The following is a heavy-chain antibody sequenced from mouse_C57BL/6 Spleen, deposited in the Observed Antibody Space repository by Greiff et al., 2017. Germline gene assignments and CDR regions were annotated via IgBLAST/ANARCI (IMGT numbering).Heavy chain of an antibody. J-gene: IGHJ1*03. V-gene: IGHV2-2*01. CDR2: IWSGGST. CDR3: ARDMDGSSPWYFDV. D-gene: IGHD1-1*01. Sequence: VMLVESGPGLVQPSQSLSITCTVSGFSLTSYGVHWVRQSPGKGLEWLGVIWSGGSTDYNAAFISRLSISKDNSKSQVFFKMNSLQADDTAIYYCARDMDGSSPWYFDVWGTGTTVTVSS. CDR1: GFSLTSYG.